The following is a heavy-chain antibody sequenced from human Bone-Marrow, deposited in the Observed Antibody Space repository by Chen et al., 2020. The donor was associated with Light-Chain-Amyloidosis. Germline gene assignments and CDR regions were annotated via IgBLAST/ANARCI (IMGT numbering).Heavy chain of an antibody. CDR2: TRNKANSYTT. Sequence: EVQLVESGGGLVQPGGSLRLSCAASGFTFSDHYMDWVRQAPGKGLEWVGRTRNKANSYTTEYAASVKGRFTISRDDSKNSLYLQMNSLKTEDTAVYYCAREGGYSGYDFFDYWGQGTLVTVSS. D-gene: IGHD5-12*01. CDR1: GFTFSDHY. J-gene: IGHJ4*02. V-gene: IGHV3-72*01. CDR3: AREGGYSGYDFFDY.